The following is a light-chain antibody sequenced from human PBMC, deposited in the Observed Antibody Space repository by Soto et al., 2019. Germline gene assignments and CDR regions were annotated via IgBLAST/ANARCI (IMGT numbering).Light chain of an antibody. J-gene: IGLJ2*01. V-gene: IGLV1-47*01. CDR2: RNN. Sequence: QSALTQPPSASGTPGQRVTISCSGSSSNIGSNYVYWYQQLPGTAPKLLIYRNNPRPSGVPDRFSGSKSGTSASLAISGLRSEDEADYYCSAWDDSLSVVFGGWTKLTVL. CDR1: SSNIGSNY. CDR3: SAWDDSLSVV.